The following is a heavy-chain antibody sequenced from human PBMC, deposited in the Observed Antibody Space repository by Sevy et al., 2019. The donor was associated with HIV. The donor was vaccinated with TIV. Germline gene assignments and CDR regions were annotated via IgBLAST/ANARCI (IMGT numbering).Heavy chain of an antibody. D-gene: IGHD3-10*01. CDR2: INHSGST. CDR3: ARVVILWFGESYYGMDV. CDR1: GGSFSGYY. J-gene: IGHJ6*02. V-gene: IGHV4-34*01. Sequence: SETLSLTCAVYGGSFSGYYWSWIRQPPGKGLEWIGEINHSGSTNYNPFLKSRVTISVDTSKNQFSLKLSSVTAADTAVYYCARVVILWFGESYYGMDVWGQGTTVTVSS.